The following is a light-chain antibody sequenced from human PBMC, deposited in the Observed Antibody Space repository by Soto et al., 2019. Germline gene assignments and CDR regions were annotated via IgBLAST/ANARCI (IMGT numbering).Light chain of an antibody. V-gene: IGKV1-27*01. CDR3: QKYNNAPPFT. Sequence: DIQMTQSPSSLSASVGDRVTITCRASQDISSYLAWYQQKPGKTPKLLIYAASTLQSGVPSRLSGSRPGADFTPTISTPQPKDVANDYCQKYNNAPPFTFGPGTKVDIK. CDR1: QDISSY. CDR2: AAS. J-gene: IGKJ3*01.